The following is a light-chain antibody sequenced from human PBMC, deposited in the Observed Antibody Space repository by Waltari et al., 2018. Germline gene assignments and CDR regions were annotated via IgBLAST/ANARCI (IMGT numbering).Light chain of an antibody. Sequence: QSALTQPPSASGSPGQSVTISCTGTSSDVGGYNYVSWYQQHPGKAPQLMLYALSKRPSGRPGRFSGVKCGDTASLTVAGLQAEDEADYYCSSYAGSNNVVFGGGTKLTVL. CDR2: ALS. V-gene: IGLV2-8*01. CDR3: SSYAGSNNVV. CDR1: SSDVGGYNY. J-gene: IGLJ2*01.